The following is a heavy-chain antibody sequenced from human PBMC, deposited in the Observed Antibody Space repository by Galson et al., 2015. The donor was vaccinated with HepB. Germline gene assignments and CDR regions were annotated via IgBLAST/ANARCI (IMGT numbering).Heavy chain of an antibody. CDR2: ISTYTGNS. CDR1: GYTFTRYG. V-gene: IGHV1-18*01. J-gene: IGHJ6*03. CDR3: ARGGGSGDDDYYYYMDV. D-gene: IGHD6-19*01. Sequence: SVKVSCKASGYTFTRYGISWVRQAPGQGLEWMGWISTYTGNSKYAQKVRGRVTMTTDTATSTAYMELRSLRSDDTAVYYCARGGGSGDDDYYYYMDVWGKGTTVTVSS.